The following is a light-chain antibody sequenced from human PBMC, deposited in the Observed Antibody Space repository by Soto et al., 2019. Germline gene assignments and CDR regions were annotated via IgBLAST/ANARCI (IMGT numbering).Light chain of an antibody. CDR3: QSYDSSPGGYVV. CDR2: GNS. J-gene: IGLJ2*01. CDR1: SSNIGAGYD. Sequence: QAVVTQPPSVSGAPGQRVTISCTGSSSNIGAGYDVHWYQQLPGTAPKLLIYGNSNRPSGVPDRFSGSKSGTSASLAITGLQAEDEAGYYCQSYDSSPGGYVVFGGGTKVTVL. V-gene: IGLV1-40*01.